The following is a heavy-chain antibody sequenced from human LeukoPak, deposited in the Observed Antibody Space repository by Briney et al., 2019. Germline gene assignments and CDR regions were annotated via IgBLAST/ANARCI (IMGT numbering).Heavy chain of an antibody. CDR2: ISYHGSNK. D-gene: IGHD2/OR15-2a*01. V-gene: IGHV3-30*18. CDR3: AKLSHLAPSDY. Sequence: PGRSLRLSCAASGFTFSSYGMHWVRQAPGKGLEWVAVISYHGSNKYYTDSVKGRFTISRDNSKSTLYLQMNSMRADDTAVYYCAKLSHLAPSDYWGQGTLVTVSS. CDR1: GFTFSSYG. J-gene: IGHJ4*02.